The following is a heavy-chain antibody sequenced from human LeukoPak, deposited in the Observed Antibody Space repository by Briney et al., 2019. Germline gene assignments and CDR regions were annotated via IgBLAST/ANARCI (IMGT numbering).Heavy chain of an antibody. D-gene: IGHD5-18*01. J-gene: IGHJ4*02. CDR2: INPDGTKK. V-gene: IGHV3-7*01. Sequence: GGSLRLSCAASGFTFTSYWMTWVRQAPGKGLEWVANINPDGTKKTYVDSVKGRFTISRDNAENSLHLQMNSLRVEDTAVYYCASQPAVVDLDYWGQGTLVTVSS. CDR1: GFTFTSYW. CDR3: ASQPAVVDLDY.